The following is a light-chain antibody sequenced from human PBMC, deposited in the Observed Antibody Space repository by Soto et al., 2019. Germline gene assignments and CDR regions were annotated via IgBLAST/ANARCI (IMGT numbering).Light chain of an antibody. CDR1: QSVLFSSNNKNY. V-gene: IGKV4-1*01. Sequence: DIVMTQSPDSLAVSLGERATINCKSSQSVLFSSNNKNYLAWYQQKPGQPPKLLISWASTRESGVPDRFSGSGSETDFTLTISSLQADDVAVYHCQQYYSTPSPTFGGGTKVEIK. CDR2: WAS. CDR3: QQYYSTPSPT. J-gene: IGKJ4*01.